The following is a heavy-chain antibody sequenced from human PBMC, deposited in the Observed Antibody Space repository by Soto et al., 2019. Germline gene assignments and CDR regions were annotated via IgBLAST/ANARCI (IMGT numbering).Heavy chain of an antibody. D-gene: IGHD1-26*01. CDR1: GYTFTAYY. CDR3: ARPPNPWEPYAFHI. CDR2: VNPHSGAT. Sequence: ASVKVSCKASGYTFTAYYIHWLRQAPGQGLEWMGWVNPHSGATVFAQKFLGSVTLTTDTSINTAYMELTSLTSDDTALYYCARPPNPWEPYAFHIWGQVTLVTVSS. J-gene: IGHJ4*03. V-gene: IGHV1-2*04.